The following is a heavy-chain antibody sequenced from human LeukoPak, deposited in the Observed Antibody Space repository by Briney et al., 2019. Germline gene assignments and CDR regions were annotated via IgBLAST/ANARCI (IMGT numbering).Heavy chain of an antibody. Sequence: PSETLSLTCTVSGGSISSYYWSWIRQPPGKGLEWIGYIYYSGSTYYNPSLKSRVTISVDTSKNQFSLKLSSVTAADTAVYYCARSVLYYYDSSGYPTDYWGQGTLVTVSS. CDR2: IYYSGST. J-gene: IGHJ4*02. CDR3: ARSVLYYYDSSGYPTDY. V-gene: IGHV4-59*04. D-gene: IGHD3-22*01. CDR1: GGSISSYY.